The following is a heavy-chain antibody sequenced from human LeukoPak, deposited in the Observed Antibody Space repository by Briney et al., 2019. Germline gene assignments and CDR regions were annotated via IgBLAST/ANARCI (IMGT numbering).Heavy chain of an antibody. D-gene: IGHD5-18*01. V-gene: IGHV4-59*12. CDR2: IYYSGST. J-gene: IGHJ3*02. CDR1: GDSITPYY. CDR3: ARSRVQLWTRGAFDI. Sequence: KTSETLSLTCVISGDSITPYYWSWVRQPPGKALEWIGYIYYSGSTEYNPSLKSRVTISVDTSKNQFSLKLSSVTAADTAVYYCARSRVQLWTRGAFDIWGQGTMVTVSS.